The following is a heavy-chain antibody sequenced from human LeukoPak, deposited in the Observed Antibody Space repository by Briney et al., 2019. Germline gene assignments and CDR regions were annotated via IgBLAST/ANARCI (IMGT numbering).Heavy chain of an antibody. CDR2: IDPNSGGT. V-gene: IGHV1-2*06. CDR1: GYTFTGYY. Sequence: ASVKVSRKTSGYTFTGYYMHWVRQAPGQGLEWLGRIDPNSGGTSYAHNFQGRVTMTRDTSISTAYMDLSSLRSDDTAVYYCARDSRVSGDYWGQGTLVTVSS. J-gene: IGHJ4*02. D-gene: IGHD2-2*01. CDR3: ARDSRVSGDY.